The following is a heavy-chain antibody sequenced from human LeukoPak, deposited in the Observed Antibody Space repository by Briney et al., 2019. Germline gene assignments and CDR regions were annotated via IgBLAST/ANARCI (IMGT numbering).Heavy chain of an antibody. CDR2: IYYSGST. Sequence: SETLSLTCAVYGGSFSGYYWSWIRQPPGKGLEWIGYIYYSGSTNYNPSLKSRVTISVDTSKNQFSLKLSSVTAADTAVYYCAREGGYSIFDYWGQGTLVTVSS. D-gene: IGHD5-18*01. CDR1: GGSFSGYY. V-gene: IGHV4-59*01. CDR3: AREGGYSIFDY. J-gene: IGHJ4*02.